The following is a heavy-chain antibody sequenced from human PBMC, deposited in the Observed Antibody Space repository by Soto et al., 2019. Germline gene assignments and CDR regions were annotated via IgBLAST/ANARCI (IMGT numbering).Heavy chain of an antibody. CDR1: GFTFSGYS. CDR2: ISSTSNNM. V-gene: IGHV3-21*02. D-gene: IGHD1-1*01. Sequence: EVQLVESGGGLVKPGESLRLSCAGSGFTFSGYSMNWVRQAPGKGLEWVSSISSTSNNMYYADSVKGRFTMSRDNAKNSLYLQMNSLRVDDTAVSYCARDLASATGTFDYWGQGTLVTVSS. J-gene: IGHJ4*02. CDR3: ARDLASATGTFDY.